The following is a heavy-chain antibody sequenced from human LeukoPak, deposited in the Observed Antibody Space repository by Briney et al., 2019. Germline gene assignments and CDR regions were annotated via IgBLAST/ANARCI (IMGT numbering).Heavy chain of an antibody. CDR3: ARENDRYGRIDY. J-gene: IGHJ4*02. V-gene: IGHV4-59*01. CDR1: GGSISSYY. D-gene: IGHD5-18*01. Sequence: SETLSLTCTVSGGSISSYYWSWIRQPPGKGLEWIGYIYYSGSTNYNPSLKSRVTISVDTSKNQFSLKLSSVTAADTAVYYCARENDRYGRIDYWGQGTQVTVSS. CDR2: IYYSGST.